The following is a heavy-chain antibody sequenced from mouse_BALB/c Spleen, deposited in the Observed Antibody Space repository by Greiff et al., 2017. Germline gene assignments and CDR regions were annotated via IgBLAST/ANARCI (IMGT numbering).Heavy chain of an antibody. J-gene: IGHJ2*01. CDR1: GFTFSSYG. Sequence: EVKLMESGGDLVKPGGSLKLSCAASGFTFSSYGMSWVRQTPDKRLEWVATISSGGSYTYYPDSVKGRFTISRDNAKNTLYLQMSSLKSEDTAMYYCARRDDYDKKGFDYWGQGTTLTVSS. CDR2: ISSGGSYT. V-gene: IGHV5-6*02. CDR3: ARRDDYDKKGFDY. D-gene: IGHD2-4*01.